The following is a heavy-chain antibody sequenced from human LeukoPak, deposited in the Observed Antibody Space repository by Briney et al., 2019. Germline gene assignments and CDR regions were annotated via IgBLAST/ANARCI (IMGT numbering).Heavy chain of an antibody. D-gene: IGHD2-21*01. CDR2: IYSGGST. Sequence: GGSLRLSCAASGYTVSSNYMSWVRQAPGKGLEWVSVIYSGGSTYYAASVQGRFTISRDNSKNTLYLQMNSLRAEDTAVYYCARGALLYYFDYWGQGTLVTVSS. J-gene: IGHJ4*02. CDR1: GYTVSSNY. V-gene: IGHV3-53*01. CDR3: ARGALLYYFDY.